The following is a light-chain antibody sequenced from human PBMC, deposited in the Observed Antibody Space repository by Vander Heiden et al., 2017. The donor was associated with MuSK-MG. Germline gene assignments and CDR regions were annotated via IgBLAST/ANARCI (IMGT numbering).Light chain of an antibody. CDR1: QSVSSY. V-gene: IGKV3-11*01. CDR2: DAS. CDR3: QQRSNWRT. Sequence: IGLTQSPATLSLSPGERANLSCRTSQSVSSYLAWYQQKPGQAPRLLIYDASNRATGIPARFSGSGSGTDFTPTISSLEPEDFAVYYCQQRSNWRTFGQGTKVEIK. J-gene: IGKJ1*01.